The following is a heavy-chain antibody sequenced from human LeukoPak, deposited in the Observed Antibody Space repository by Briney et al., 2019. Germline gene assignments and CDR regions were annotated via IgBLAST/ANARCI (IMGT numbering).Heavy chain of an antibody. Sequence: GGSLRLSCAASGFSFSKFGFHWVRQAPGKGLEWVSVIYSGGSTYYADSVKGRFTISRDNSKNTLYLQMNSLRAEDTAVYYCAREATYYDILTGYYKGAFDIWGQGTMVTVSS. V-gene: IGHV3-53*01. CDR2: IYSGGST. CDR3: AREATYYDILTGYYKGAFDI. D-gene: IGHD3-9*01. CDR1: GFSFSKFG. J-gene: IGHJ3*02.